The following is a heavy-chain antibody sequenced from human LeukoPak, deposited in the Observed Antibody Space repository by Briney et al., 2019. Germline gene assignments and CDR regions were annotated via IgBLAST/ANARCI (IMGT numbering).Heavy chain of an antibody. Sequence: EASVKVSCKASGYSFTDYYMHWVRQAPGQGLEWMGWINPNSGGTNYAQKFQGRVTMTRDTSISTAYMELNRLRSDDTAVYYCALWEIVHYAFDFWGQGTMVTVSS. CDR3: ALWEIVHYAFDF. CDR2: INPNSGGT. V-gene: IGHV1-2*02. J-gene: IGHJ3*01. D-gene: IGHD5-12*01. CDR1: GYSFTDYY.